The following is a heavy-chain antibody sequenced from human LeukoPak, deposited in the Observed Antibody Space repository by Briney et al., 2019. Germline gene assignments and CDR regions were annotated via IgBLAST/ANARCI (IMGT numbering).Heavy chain of an antibody. CDR2: INHSGST. CDR1: GGSFSGYY. V-gene: IGHV4-34*01. CDR3: AREGWQWLVRALDY. Sequence: SETLSLTCAVYGGSFSGYYWSWIRQPPGKGLEWIGEINHSGSTNYNPSLKSRVTISVDTSKNQFSLKLSSVTAADTAVYYCAREGWQWLVRALDYWGQGTLVTVSS. J-gene: IGHJ4*02. D-gene: IGHD6-19*01.